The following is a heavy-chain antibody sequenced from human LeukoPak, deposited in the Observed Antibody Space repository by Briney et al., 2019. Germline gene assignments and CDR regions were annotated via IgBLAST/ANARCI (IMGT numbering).Heavy chain of an antibody. Sequence: PSETLSLTCAVYGGSFSGYYWSWIRQPPGKGLEWIGEINHSGSTNYNPSLKSRVTISVDTSKNQFSLKLSSVTAADTAVYYCAREDLYSGYDYYYYYGMDVWGQGTTVTVSS. D-gene: IGHD5-12*01. CDR1: GGSFSGYY. J-gene: IGHJ6*02. CDR3: AREDLYSGYDYYYYYGMDV. CDR2: INHSGST. V-gene: IGHV4-34*01.